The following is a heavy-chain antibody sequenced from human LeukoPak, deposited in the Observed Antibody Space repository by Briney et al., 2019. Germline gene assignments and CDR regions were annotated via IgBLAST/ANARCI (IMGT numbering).Heavy chain of an antibody. CDR1: GFSVSSNY. V-gene: IGHV3-53*01. Sequence: GGSLRLSCAASGFSVSSNYMTWVRQAPGKGLECVSVIYGGGNTYYADSVGGRFTISRDNSKNTLYLQMNSLRVEDTAMYYCARGRWSSSGYQDYWGRGTLVTVSS. J-gene: IGHJ4*02. CDR2: IYGGGNT. CDR3: ARGRWSSSGYQDY. D-gene: IGHD3-22*01.